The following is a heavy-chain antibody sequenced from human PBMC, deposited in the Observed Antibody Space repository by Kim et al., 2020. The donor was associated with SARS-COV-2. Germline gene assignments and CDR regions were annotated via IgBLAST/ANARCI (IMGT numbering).Heavy chain of an antibody. J-gene: IGHJ5*02. CDR3: ARQSTGTTRGGFDP. Sequence: AQKFQGRVTMTRDTSISTAYMELSRLRSDDTAVYYCARQSTGTTRGGFDPWGQGTLVTVSS. D-gene: IGHD1-1*01. V-gene: IGHV1-2*02.